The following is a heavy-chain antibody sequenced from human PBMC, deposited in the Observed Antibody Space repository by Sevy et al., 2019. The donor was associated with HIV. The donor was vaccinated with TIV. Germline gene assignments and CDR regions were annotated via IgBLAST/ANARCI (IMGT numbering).Heavy chain of an antibody. V-gene: IGHV1-2*06. Sequence: ASVKVSCKASGYTFTGDYLHWVRQAPGQGLEWMGRVYPHSGGTNYAQKFQGRVTMTRDTSISTAYMELSRLRSDDTAVYYCARDGGGGTTYSGMDVWGQGTTVTVSS. D-gene: IGHD1-7*01. J-gene: IGHJ6*02. CDR1: GYTFTGDY. CDR3: ARDGGGGTTYSGMDV. CDR2: VYPHSGGT.